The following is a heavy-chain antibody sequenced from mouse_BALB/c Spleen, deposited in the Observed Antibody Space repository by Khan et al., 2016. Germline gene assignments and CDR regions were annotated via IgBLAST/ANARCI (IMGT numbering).Heavy chain of an antibody. J-gene: IGHJ2*01. CDR1: GYSITSGY. Sequence: EVQLVESGPSLVKPSQSLSLTCSVTGYSITSGYWNWIRKFPGNKLEYMGYINSSGSTYYIPSLKSRISITPATSKNKTSRQLNSVTTEDSATYYCARYDAYYVDYWGQGTTVTVSS. D-gene: IGHD2-3*01. CDR2: INSSGST. V-gene: IGHV3-8*02. CDR3: ARYDAYYVDY.